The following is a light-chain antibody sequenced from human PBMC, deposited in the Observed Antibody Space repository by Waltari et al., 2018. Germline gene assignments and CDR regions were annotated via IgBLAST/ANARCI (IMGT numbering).Light chain of an antibody. J-gene: IGLJ2*01. V-gene: IGLV2-14*01. CDR1: SSDVGGYNY. CDR3: SSYTSSSTPVV. CDR2: EVS. Sequence: QSALTQPASVSGSPGQSITISCTGTSSDVGGYNYVSWYQQHPGKAPKLMIYEVSNRPSGVPSRLHGVKSGNTAFLTISGRQAEDEADYYCSSYTSSSTPVVFGGGTKLTVL.